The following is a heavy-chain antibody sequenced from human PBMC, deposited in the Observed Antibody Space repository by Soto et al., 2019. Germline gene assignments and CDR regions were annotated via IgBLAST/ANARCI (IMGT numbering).Heavy chain of an antibody. CDR1: GGSIRSGGYY. Sequence: QVQLQESGPGLVKPSQTLSLPCTVSGGSIRSGGYYWRWIRQHPGMGLEWIGYIYYSGSTYYNPSLKSRVTITVDTSKNQFSLKLSPVTAADTAVYYCARHPGSDIVVVPAAKWYFDLWGRGTLVTVSS. CDR3: ARHPGSDIVVVPAAKWYFDL. CDR2: IYYSGST. J-gene: IGHJ2*01. D-gene: IGHD2-2*01. V-gene: IGHV4-31*03.